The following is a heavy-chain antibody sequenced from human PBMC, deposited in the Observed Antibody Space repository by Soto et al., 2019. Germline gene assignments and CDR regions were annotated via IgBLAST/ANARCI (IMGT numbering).Heavy chain of an antibody. CDR2: IWYDGSRE. D-gene: IGHD3-3*01. V-gene: IGHV3-33*01. CDR3: ARDQLDRLRHRETRYFDF. J-gene: IGHJ4*02. CDR1: GFTFSSYG. Sequence: QVQLVESGGGVVQTGRSLRLSCAASGFTFSSYGMHWVRQAPGKGLEWVAVIWYDGSREFYTDSVKGRFTISRDNSNLYRRMNSLRDDDTAVYYCARDQLDRLRHRETRYFDFWGQGALVTVSS.